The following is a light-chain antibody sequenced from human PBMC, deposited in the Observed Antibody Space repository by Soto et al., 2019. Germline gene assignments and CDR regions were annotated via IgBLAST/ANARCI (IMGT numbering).Light chain of an antibody. CDR1: QTVRNNY. Sequence: ALSQSSGTMSLSALKKATFFCSTSQTVRNNYLAWYQQKPGQAPRLLIYDASSRATGIPDRFSGGGSGTDFTLTIRRLEPEDFAVYYCQQFSSYPLTFGGGTKVDIK. V-gene: IGKV3-20*01. CDR3: QQFSSYPLT. J-gene: IGKJ4*01. CDR2: DAS.